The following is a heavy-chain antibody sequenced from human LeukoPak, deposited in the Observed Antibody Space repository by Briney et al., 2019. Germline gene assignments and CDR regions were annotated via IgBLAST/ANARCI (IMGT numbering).Heavy chain of an antibody. D-gene: IGHD6-6*01. Sequence: ASVKVSCKASGGTFSSYAISWVRQAPGQGLEWMGGIIPIFGTANYAQKFQGRVTITTDESTSTAYMELSSLRSEDTAVYYCARDEGSPYSSSSKVAFDYWGQGTLVTVSS. CDR3: ARDEGSPYSSSSKVAFDY. CDR2: IIPIFGTA. V-gene: IGHV1-69*05. CDR1: GGTFSSYA. J-gene: IGHJ4*02.